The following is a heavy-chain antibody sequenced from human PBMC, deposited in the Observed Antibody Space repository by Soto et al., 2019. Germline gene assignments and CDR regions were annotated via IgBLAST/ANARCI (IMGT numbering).Heavy chain of an antibody. V-gene: IGHV4-39*01. CDR3: ASHVVTYYDFWSGYPFDY. CDR2: IYYSGST. Sequence: QLQLQESGPGLVKPSETLSLTCTVSGGSISSSSYYWGWIRQPPGKGLEWIGSIYYSGSTYYNPSLKSRVTIAVDTSKNQCSLKLSSVTAADTAVYYCASHVVTYYDFWSGYPFDYWGQGTLVTVSS. CDR1: GGSISSSSYY. D-gene: IGHD3-3*01. J-gene: IGHJ4*02.